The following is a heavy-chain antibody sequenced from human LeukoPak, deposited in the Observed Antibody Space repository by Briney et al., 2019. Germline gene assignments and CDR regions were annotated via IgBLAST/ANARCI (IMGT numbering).Heavy chain of an antibody. J-gene: IGHJ4*02. V-gene: IGHV4-59*01. CDR2: IYYSGST. CDR1: DGSISSYY. D-gene: IGHD2-2*01. CDR3: ARDIVVVPAAIDYFDY. Sequence: SETLSLTCTVSDGSISSYYLSWIRQPPGKGLEWIGYIYYSGSTNYNPSLKSRVTISVDTSKNQFSLKLSSVTAADTAVYYCARDIVVVPAAIDYFDYWGQGTLVTVSS.